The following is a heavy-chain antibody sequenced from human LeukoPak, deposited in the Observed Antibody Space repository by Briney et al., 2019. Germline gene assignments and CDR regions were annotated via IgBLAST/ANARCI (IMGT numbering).Heavy chain of an antibody. CDR2: ISGSGGST. J-gene: IGHJ4*02. Sequence: GGSLRLSCAASGFTFSNYAMSWVRQAPGEGLDWVSAISGSGGSTYYADSVKGRFTISRDNSKNTLYLQMNSLRAEDTAVYYCAKDFTANYDFWSGYPHWGQGTLVTVSS. V-gene: IGHV3-23*01. D-gene: IGHD3-3*01. CDR1: GFTFSNYA. CDR3: AKDFTANYDFWSGYPH.